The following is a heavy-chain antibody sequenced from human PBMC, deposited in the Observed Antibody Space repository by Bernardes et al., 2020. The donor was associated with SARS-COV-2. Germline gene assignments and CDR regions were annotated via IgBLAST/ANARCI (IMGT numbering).Heavy chain of an antibody. J-gene: IGHJ3*02. D-gene: IGHD3-10*01. CDR1: GFTFSSCC. CDR3: AREFHRARAFDI. V-gene: IGHV3-7*05. Sequence: GGSLRLSCAASGFTFSSCCMSWVRQAPGKGLEWVANIKQDGSEKYYVDSVKGRFTISRDNAKNSLYLQMNSLRAEDTAVYYCAREFHRARAFDIWGQGTMVTVSS. CDR2: IKQDGSEK.